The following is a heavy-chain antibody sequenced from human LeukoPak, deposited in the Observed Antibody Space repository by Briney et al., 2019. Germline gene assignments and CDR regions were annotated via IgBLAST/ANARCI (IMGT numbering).Heavy chain of an antibody. CDR1: GGSISSGGYY. CDR3: ARTGYCSSTSCYEEYNWFDP. V-gene: IGHV4-31*03. Sequence: SETLSLTCTVSGGSISSGGYYWSWIRQHPGKGLEWIGYIYYSGSTYYYPSLKSRVTISVDTSKNQFSLKLSSVTAADTAVYYCARTGYCSSTSCYEEYNWFDPWGQGTLVTVSS. CDR2: IYYSGST. J-gene: IGHJ5*02. D-gene: IGHD2-2*01.